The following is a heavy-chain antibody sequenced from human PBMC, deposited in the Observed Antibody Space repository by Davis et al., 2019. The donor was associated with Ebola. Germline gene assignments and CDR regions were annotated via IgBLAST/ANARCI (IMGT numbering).Heavy chain of an antibody. CDR2: INSGSSII. D-gene: IGHD1-7*01. Sequence: GESLKISCAASGFSFSSYSMNWVRQAPGKGLEWVSYINSGSSIIYYAESVKGRFTISRDNAKNTLYLQMNSLRAEDTAVYYCARVDRTGTPDYWGQGTLVTVSS. V-gene: IGHV3-48*01. J-gene: IGHJ4*02. CDR3: ARVDRTGTPDY. CDR1: GFSFSSYS.